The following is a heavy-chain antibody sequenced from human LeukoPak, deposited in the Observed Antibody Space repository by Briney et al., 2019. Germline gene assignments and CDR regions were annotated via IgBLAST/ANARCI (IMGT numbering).Heavy chain of an antibody. CDR1: GGSFSGYY. CDR3: ARGKAAVAGIPIDY. CDR2: INHSGST. J-gene: IGHJ4*02. D-gene: IGHD6-19*01. V-gene: IGHV4-34*01. Sequence: PSETLSLTCAVYGGSFSGYYWSWIRQPPGKGLEWIGEINHSGSTNYNPSLKSRVTISVDTSKNQFSLKLSSVTAADTAVHYCARGKAAVAGIPIDYWGQGTLVTVSS.